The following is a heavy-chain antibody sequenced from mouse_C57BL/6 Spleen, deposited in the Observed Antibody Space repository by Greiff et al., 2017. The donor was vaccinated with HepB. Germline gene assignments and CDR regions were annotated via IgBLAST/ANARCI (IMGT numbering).Heavy chain of an antibody. D-gene: IGHD2-3*01. CDR2: ISSGSSTI. Sequence: EVKVVESGGGLVKPGGSLKLSCAASGFTFSDYGMHWVRQAPEKGLEWVAYISSGSSTIYYADTVKGRFTISRDNAKNTLFLQMTSLRSEDTAMYYCARGGYYVGNYYAMDYWGQGTSVTVSS. CDR3: ARGGYYVGNYYAMDY. J-gene: IGHJ4*01. CDR1: GFTFSDYG. V-gene: IGHV5-17*01.